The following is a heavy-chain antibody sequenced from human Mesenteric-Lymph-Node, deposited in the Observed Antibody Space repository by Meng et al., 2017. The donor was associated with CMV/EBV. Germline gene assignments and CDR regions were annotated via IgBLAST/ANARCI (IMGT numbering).Heavy chain of an antibody. V-gene: IGHV3-23*01. Sequence: GGSLRLSCAASGFIFSDYYISWIRQAPGKGLEGVSSFSGSGGSTYYADSVKGRFTISRDNSKNTLFLQMNSLRAEDTPIYYCAKDLNELLYNWFDPWGQGTLVTVSS. CDR1: GFIFSDYY. CDR2: FSGSGGST. J-gene: IGHJ5*02. CDR3: AKDLNELLYNWFDP. D-gene: IGHD2-15*01.